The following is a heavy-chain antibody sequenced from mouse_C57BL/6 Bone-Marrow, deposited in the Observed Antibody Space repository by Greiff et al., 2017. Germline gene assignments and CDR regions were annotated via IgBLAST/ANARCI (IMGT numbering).Heavy chain of an antibody. V-gene: IGHV8-8*01. CDR1: GFSLRTFGMG. D-gene: IGHD1-1*01. CDR3: ARNYIITTVPWFAY. J-gene: IGHJ3*01. CDR2: IWWDDDK. Sequence: QVQLKESGPGILQPSQTLSLTCSFSGFSLRTFGMGVGWIRQPSGKGLEWLAHIWWDDDKYSNPALKSRLTLSKDTSKNQVFLKIANVDTADTATYYCARNYIITTVPWFAYWGQGTLVTVSA.